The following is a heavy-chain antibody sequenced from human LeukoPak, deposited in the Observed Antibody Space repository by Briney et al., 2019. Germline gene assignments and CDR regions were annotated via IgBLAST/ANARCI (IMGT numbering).Heavy chain of an antibody. CDR1: GFTFSSYA. D-gene: IGHD1-26*01. CDR2: LSSTGVTT. J-gene: IGHJ4*02. V-gene: IGHV3-23*01. Sequence: GGSLRLSCTASGFTFSSYAMSWVRQATGEGLEWVSGLSSTGVTTYYADSVKGRFTISRDSSESTLYLQMNSLRAEDTAVYYCSRGGAPMWELDYWGQGILITVSS. CDR3: SRGGAPMWELDY.